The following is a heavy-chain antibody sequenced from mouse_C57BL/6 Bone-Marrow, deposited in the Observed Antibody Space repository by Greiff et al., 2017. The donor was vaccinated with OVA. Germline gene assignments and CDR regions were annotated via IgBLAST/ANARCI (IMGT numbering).Heavy chain of an antibody. CDR1: GYSFTGYN. Sequence: EVQLQQSGPELVKPGASVKISCKASGYSFTGYNMSWVKQSNGKSLEWIGVINPHYGTPCYNQKFKGKATLTVDQSYSTAYMQLNSRTSEDSAFYYGARLGNYVARFAYWGQGTLVTVSA. CDR3: ARLGNYVARFAY. CDR2: INPHYGTP. D-gene: IGHD2-1*01. V-gene: IGHV1-39*01. J-gene: IGHJ3*01.